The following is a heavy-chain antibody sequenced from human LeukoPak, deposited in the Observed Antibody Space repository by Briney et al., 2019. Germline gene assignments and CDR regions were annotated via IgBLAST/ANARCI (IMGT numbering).Heavy chain of an antibody. CDR1: GGSFSGHY. J-gene: IGHJ5*01. D-gene: IGHD3-10*01. CDR2: IDHTGRS. Sequence: SETLSLTCAVYGGSFSGHYWTWIRQPPGKGLEWIEEIDHTGRSMYNPSLTSRVTISKDSSKNQFSLSLGSVIAADTAVYFCARGENSGSYFSYFDSWAQGTPVTVSS. V-gene: IGHV4-34*01. CDR3: ARGENSGSYFSYFDS.